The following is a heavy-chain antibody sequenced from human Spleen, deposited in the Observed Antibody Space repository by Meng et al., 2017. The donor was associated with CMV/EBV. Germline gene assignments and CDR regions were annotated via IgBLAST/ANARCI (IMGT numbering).Heavy chain of an antibody. CDR1: GYTFTGYY. CDR2: ISAYDGSA. V-gene: IGHV1-18*04. J-gene: IGHJ6*02. CDR3: ARDRDCSSTNCYTAKHYYYYGMDV. Sequence: SVKVSCKASGYTFTGYYMHWVRQAPGQGLEWMGWISAYDGSANYAQKLQGRLTMTTDTSTSTAYMEVRSLTSYDTAVYYCARDRDCSSTNCYTAKHYYYYGMDVWGQGTTVTVSS. D-gene: IGHD2-2*02.